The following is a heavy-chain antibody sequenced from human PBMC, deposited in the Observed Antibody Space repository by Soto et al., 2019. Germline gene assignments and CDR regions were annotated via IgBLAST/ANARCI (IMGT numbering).Heavy chain of an antibody. V-gene: IGHV3-72*01. CDR1: EFTFSDRY. CDR2: SKNKADSYTT. Sequence: EVQLVESGGGLVQPGGSLRLSCAATEFTFSDRYSEWVRQAPGKGLEWVGRSKNKADSYTTEYAASVKGRFTISRDGSKNSLFLQMNSLKTEDTAVYYCTVWGSGNDFGAAWGQGILVTVSS. J-gene: IGHJ4*02. CDR3: TVWGSGNDFGAA. D-gene: IGHD3-10*01.